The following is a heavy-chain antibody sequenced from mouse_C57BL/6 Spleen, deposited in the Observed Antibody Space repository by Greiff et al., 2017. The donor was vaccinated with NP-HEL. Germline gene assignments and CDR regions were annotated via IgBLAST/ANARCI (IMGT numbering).Heavy chain of an antibody. CDR3: TKETTVVGDYYAMDY. V-gene: IGHV1-5*01. CDR1: GYTFTSSW. J-gene: IGHJ4*01. Sequence: VQLQQSGTVLARPGASVKISCKTSGYTFTSSWMHWVKQRPGQGLEWIGAIYPGNSDTSYNQKFKGKAKLTAVTSASTAYMELSSLTNEDSAVYYCTKETTVVGDYYAMDYWGQGTSVTVSS. CDR2: IYPGNSDT. D-gene: IGHD1-1*01.